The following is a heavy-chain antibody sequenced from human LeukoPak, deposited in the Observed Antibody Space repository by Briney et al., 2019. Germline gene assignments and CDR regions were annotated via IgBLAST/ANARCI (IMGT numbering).Heavy chain of an antibody. CDR3: AKAEGYTCASYFDY. V-gene: IGHV3-23*01. D-gene: IGHD5-18*01. Sequence: GGSLRLSCAASGFTLSTYAMSWVRQAPGKGLEWVSVICGSGGSTYYADSVQGRFTVSRDNSKNTLFLQINSLRAEDTAVYYCAKAEGYTCASYFDYWAQGALVTVSS. CDR2: ICGSGGST. CDR1: GFTLSTYA. J-gene: IGHJ4*02.